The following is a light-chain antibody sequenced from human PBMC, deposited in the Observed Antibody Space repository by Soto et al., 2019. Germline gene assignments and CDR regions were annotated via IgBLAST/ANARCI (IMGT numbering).Light chain of an antibody. CDR3: CSYAGASTYV. CDR2: EDT. J-gene: IGLJ1*01. CDR1: TSFVGTYNF. Sequence: QSVLAQPASVSGSAGQSITISCTGTTSFVGTYNFVSWYQQHPGTAPQVLIYEDTKRPSGVSNRFSGSTSGSTASLTISGLQTEDEADYYCCSYAGASTYVFGTGTKVTVL. V-gene: IGLV2-23*01.